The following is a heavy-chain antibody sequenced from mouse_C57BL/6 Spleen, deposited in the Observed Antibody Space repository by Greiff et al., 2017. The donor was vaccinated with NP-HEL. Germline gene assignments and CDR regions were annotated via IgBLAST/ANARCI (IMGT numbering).Heavy chain of an antibody. Sequence: EVKLQQSGPVLVKPGASVKMSCKASGYTFTDYYMNWVKQSHGKSLEWIGVINPYNGGTSYNQKFKGKATLTVDKSSSTAYMELNSLTSEDSAVYYCARSGDYDESWYFDVWGTGTTVTVSS. CDR2: INPYNGGT. J-gene: IGHJ1*03. CDR1: GYTFTDYY. V-gene: IGHV1-19*01. D-gene: IGHD2-4*01. CDR3: ARSGDYDESWYFDV.